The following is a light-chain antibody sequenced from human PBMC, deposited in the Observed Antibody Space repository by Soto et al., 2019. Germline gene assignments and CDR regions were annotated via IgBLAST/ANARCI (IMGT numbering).Light chain of an antibody. CDR2: DAS. J-gene: IGKJ3*01. V-gene: IGKV3-11*01. CDR1: QSVGSY. CDR3: QHRNNRPFS. Sequence: EILLIQSPTTLSLSPGERATLSCRASQSVGSYLAWYPHKPGQAPRLLISDASNRATGIPARVSGSGSETDFTLTISSLEPEDFAVYYCQHRNNRPFSFGPGTKVDIK.